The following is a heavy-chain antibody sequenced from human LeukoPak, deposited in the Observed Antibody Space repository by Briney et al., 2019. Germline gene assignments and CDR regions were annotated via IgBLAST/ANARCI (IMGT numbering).Heavy chain of an antibody. J-gene: IGHJ3*02. V-gene: IGHV1-69*13. CDR1: GGTFSSYA. CDR3: ARARTTVGAFDI. D-gene: IGHD4-11*01. Sequence: ASVKVSCKASGGTFSSYAISWVRQAPGQGLEWVGGFIPIFGTANYAQKFQGRVTITADESTSTAYMELRSLRSEDTAVYYCARARTTVGAFDIWGQGTMVTVSS. CDR2: FIPIFGTA.